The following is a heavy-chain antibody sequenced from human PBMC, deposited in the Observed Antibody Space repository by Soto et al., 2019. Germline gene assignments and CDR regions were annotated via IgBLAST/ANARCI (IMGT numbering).Heavy chain of an antibody. CDR3: AREQDEYSNVY. CDR2: IIPILGIA. Sequence: GASVKVSCKASGYTFTGYYMHWVRQAPGQGLEWMGRIIPILGIANYAQKFQGRVTITADKSTSTAYMELSSLRSEDTAVYYCAREQDEYSNVYWGQGTLVTVSS. J-gene: IGHJ4*02. CDR1: GYTFTGYY. V-gene: IGHV1-69*04. D-gene: IGHD6-6*01.